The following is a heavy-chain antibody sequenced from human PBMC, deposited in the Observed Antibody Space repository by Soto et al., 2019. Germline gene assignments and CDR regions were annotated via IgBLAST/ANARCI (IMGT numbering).Heavy chain of an antibody. V-gene: IGHV3-64*01. CDR2: ISSNGGTT. Sequence: GGSLRLSCIASGFSFSSFWMHWVRQAPGKGLEYVSAISSNGGTTYYANSVKGRFTISRDNSKNTLYLQMGSLRAEDMAVYYCASDAFDIWGQGTMVTVSS. CDR1: GFSFSSFW. CDR3: ASDAFDI. J-gene: IGHJ3*02.